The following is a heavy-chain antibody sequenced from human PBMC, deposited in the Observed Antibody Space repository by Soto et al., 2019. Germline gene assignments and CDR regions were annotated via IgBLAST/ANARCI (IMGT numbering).Heavy chain of an antibody. CDR2: IYTSGST. CDR1: GGSISSYY. CDR3: ASAVSSNSSYDVIDD. Sequence: SDTLSLTCTVSGGSISSYYCSWIRQPAGKGLEWIGRIYTSGSTNYNPSLKSRVTMSVDTSKNQFSLKLSSVTAADTAVYYCASAVSSNSSYDVIDDWGQGLLVTVPS. J-gene: IGHJ4*02. V-gene: IGHV4-4*07. D-gene: IGHD2-2*01.